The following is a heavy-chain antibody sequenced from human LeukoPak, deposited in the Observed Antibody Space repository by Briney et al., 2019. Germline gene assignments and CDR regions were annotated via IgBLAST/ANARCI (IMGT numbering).Heavy chain of an antibody. D-gene: IGHD3-16*01. CDR2: ISGSGGST. CDR3: AKTFMITFGGVLKEIDY. J-gene: IGHJ4*02. CDR1: GFTFSSYA. Sequence: GGSLRLSCAASGFTFSSYAMSWVRQAPGKGLEWVSAISGSGGSTYYADSVKGRFTISRDNSKNTLYLQMNSLRAEDTAVYYCAKTFMITFGGVLKEIDYWGQGTLVTVSS. V-gene: IGHV3-23*01.